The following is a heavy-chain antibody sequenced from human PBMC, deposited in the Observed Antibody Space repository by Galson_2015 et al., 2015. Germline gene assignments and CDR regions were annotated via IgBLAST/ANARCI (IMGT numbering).Heavy chain of an antibody. Sequence: SLRLSCAASGFTFSSYWMSWVRQAPGKGLEWVANIKQDGSEKYYVDSVKGRFTISRDNAKNSLYLQMNSLRAEDTAVYYCAREEIGCSSTSCYADAFEIWGQGTMVTVSS. CDR3: AREEIGCSSTSCYADAFEI. J-gene: IGHJ3*02. CDR2: IKQDGSEK. D-gene: IGHD2-2*01. V-gene: IGHV3-7*01. CDR1: GFTFSSYW.